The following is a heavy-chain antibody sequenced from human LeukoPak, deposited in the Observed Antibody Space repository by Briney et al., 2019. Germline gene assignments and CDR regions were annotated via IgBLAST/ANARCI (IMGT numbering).Heavy chain of an antibody. CDR3: WRANFGFWSGYYFGY. D-gene: IGHD3-3*01. J-gene: IGHJ4*02. CDR2: FYYSGST. Sequence: PSETLSLTCTVSGGSISTSGSFWDWIRQPPGKGLEWIGSFYYSGSTYYNPSLKSRLAISVDTSKNQFSPTLSSVTAADTAVYYWWRANFGFWSGYYFGYWGQGNLVNGSS. CDR1: GGSISTSGSF. V-gene: IGHV4-39*01.